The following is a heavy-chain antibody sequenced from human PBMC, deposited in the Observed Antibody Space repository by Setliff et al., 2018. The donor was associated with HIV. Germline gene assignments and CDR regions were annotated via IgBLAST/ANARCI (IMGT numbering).Heavy chain of an antibody. CDR3: ARGGDGYSFDY. CDR1: GFPFSGYG. J-gene: IGHJ4*02. CDR2: IWFDGSDK. V-gene: IGHV3-33*03. D-gene: IGHD2-15*01. Sequence: PGGSLRLSCVASGFPFSGYGMHWVRQAPGKGLEWVAVIWFDGSDKYYTDSVKGRFTISRDNAKNTLYLQMNSLRAEDTAVYYCARGGDGYSFDYWGQGTLVTVSS.